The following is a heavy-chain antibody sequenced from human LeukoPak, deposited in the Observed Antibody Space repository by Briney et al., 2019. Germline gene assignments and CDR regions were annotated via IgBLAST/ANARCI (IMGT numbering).Heavy chain of an antibody. D-gene: IGHD2/OR15-2a*01. CDR2: IGKDGSWI. CDR3: ARDLDFYATDY. V-gene: IGHV3-7*01. CDR1: GFSLSGYW. J-gene: IGHJ4*02. Sequence: GGSLRLSCTASGFSLSGYWMSWVRQAPGQGLEWVANIGKDGSWIHYADSVKVRFTISRDNAKNSLSLQMNSLRADDTAIYYCARDLDFYATDYWGQGTLVTVSS.